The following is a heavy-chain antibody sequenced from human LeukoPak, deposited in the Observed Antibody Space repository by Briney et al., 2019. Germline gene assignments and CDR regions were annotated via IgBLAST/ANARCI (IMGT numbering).Heavy chain of an antibody. J-gene: IGHJ4*02. V-gene: IGHV3-53*01. CDR3: ASSGSYRFDY. Sequence: GGSLRLSCAASGFTVSSNYMSWVRQAPGKGLEWVSVIYAGGSTYYADSVKGRFTISRDNAKNSLYLQMNSLRDEDTAVYYCASSGSYRFDYWGQGTLVTVSS. D-gene: IGHD1-26*01. CDR1: GFTVSSNY. CDR2: IYAGGST.